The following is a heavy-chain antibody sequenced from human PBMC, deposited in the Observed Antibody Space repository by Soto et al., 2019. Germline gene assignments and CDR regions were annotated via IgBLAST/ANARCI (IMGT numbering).Heavy chain of an antibody. CDR2: TRNKANTDTT. D-gene: IGHD1-26*01. CDR1: GFILSDHY. Sequence: GGSLRLSCAASGFILSDHYMDWVRQPPGKGLEWVGRTRNKANTDTTEYAASVKGRLTISGDDSKNSLYLQMNSLKTEDTAVYYCARDLSGSDIGYWGQGTLVTVSS. V-gene: IGHV3-72*01. J-gene: IGHJ4*02. CDR3: ARDLSGSDIGY.